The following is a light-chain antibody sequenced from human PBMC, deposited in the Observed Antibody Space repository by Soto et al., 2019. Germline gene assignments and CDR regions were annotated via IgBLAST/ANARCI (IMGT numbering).Light chain of an antibody. V-gene: IGKV1-5*03. CDR3: QQYNSYSEA. CDR2: KAS. Sequence: QMYNSPSTLSASEGDRVTITCRASQSISSWLSWYQQKPGKAPKLLIYKASSLESGVPSRFSGSGSGTEFTLTISSLQPDDFATYYCQQYNSYSEAFGQGTKVDI. CDR1: QSISSW. J-gene: IGKJ1*01.